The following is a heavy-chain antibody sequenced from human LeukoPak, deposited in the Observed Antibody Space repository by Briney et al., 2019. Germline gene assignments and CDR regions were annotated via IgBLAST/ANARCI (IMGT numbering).Heavy chain of an antibody. J-gene: IGHJ3*02. CDR1: GYSISSGYY. Sequence: SETLSLTCAVSGYSISSGYYWGRIRQPPGKGLEWIGSIYHSGSTYYNPSLKSRVTISVDTSKNQFSLKLSSVTAADTAVYYCASGTLDAFDIWGQGTMVTVSS. D-gene: IGHD3-10*01. V-gene: IGHV4-38-2*01. CDR3: ASGTLDAFDI. CDR2: IYHSGST.